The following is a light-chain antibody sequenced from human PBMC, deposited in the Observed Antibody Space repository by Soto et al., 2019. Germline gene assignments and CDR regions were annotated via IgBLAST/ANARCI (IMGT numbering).Light chain of an antibody. V-gene: IGLV2-14*01. J-gene: IGLJ1*01. CDR2: EVS. Sequence: QSVLTQPASVSGSPGQSITISCTGTTNDVGGYNYVSWYQQHPGKAPKLLIFEVSSRPSGVSNRFSGSKSGNTASLTISALQAEDDADYFCNSYTSSTSRPYVFGTGTKLTVL. CDR1: TNDVGGYNY. CDR3: NSYTSSTSRPYV.